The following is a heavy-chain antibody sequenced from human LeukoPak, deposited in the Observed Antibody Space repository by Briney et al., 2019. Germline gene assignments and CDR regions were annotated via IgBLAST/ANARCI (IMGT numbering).Heavy chain of an antibody. CDR2: ISSSSSYI. CDR3: ARERGDMDV. CDR1: GFTFSSYS. V-gene: IGHV3-21*01. Sequence: PGGSLRLTCAASGFTFSSYSMNWVRQAPGKGLEWVSSISSSSSYIYYAASVKGRFTISRDNAKNSLYLQMNSLRAEDTAVYYCARERGDMDVWGKGTTVTISS. D-gene: IGHD3-16*01. J-gene: IGHJ6*03.